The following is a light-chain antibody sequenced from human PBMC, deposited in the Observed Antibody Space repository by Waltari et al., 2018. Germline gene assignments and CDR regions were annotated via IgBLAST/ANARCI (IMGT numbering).Light chain of an antibody. CDR3: QQYASPPPLT. J-gene: IGKJ4*01. CDR1: QSVLHSY. Sequence: EIVLTQSPGTLSLSPGERAALSCRASQSVLHSYLAWYQQNPGQPPRLLIYGAYNRATGVPDRFSGSGSGTDFTLTISRLEPEDFAVYYCQQYASPPPLTFGGGARVEIK. CDR2: GAY. V-gene: IGKV3-20*01.